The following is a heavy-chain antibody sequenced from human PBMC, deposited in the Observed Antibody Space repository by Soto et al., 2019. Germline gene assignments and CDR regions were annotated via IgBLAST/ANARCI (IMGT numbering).Heavy chain of an antibody. CDR2: ISYDGSNK. D-gene: IGHD2-15*01. CDR3: AKDGQGKKLSVGYGMDV. V-gene: IGHV3-30*04. CDR1: GFTFSSYA. Sequence: QVQLVESGGGVVQPGRSLRLSCAASGFTFSSYAMHWVRQAPGKGLEWVAVISYDGSNKYYADSVKGRFTISRDNSKNTLYLQMNSLRAEDTAVYYCAKDGQGKKLSVGYGMDVWGQGTTVTVSS. J-gene: IGHJ6*02.